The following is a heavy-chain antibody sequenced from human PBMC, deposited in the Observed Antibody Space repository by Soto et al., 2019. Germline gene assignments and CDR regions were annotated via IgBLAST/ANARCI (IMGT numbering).Heavy chain of an antibody. V-gene: IGHV3-11*01. CDR2: ISSSGSTI. J-gene: IGHJ4*02. D-gene: IGHD3-10*01. Sequence: GGSMRLSCAASGFTFSDYCMSWIRQAPGKGLEWVSYISSSGSTIYYADSVKGRFTISRDNAKNSLYLQMNSLRAEDTAVYYCARETFNYYGSGSYLNYWGQGTLVTVSS. CDR1: GFTFSDYC. CDR3: ARETFNYYGSGSYLNY.